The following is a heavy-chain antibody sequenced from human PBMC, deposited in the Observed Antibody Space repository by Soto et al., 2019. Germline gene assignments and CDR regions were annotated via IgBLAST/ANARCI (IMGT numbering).Heavy chain of an antibody. Sequence: SQTLSLTCAISGDSVSSNIAAWNWIRQSPSRGLEWLGRTYYRSKWYNDYAVSVKSRITINPDTSKNQFSLQLNSVTPEDTAVYYCARARGYYDSSGYYPIDAFDIWGQGTMVTVSS. CDR2: TYYRSKWYN. CDR3: ARARGYYDSSGYYPIDAFDI. D-gene: IGHD3-22*01. CDR1: GDSVSSNIAA. V-gene: IGHV6-1*01. J-gene: IGHJ3*02.